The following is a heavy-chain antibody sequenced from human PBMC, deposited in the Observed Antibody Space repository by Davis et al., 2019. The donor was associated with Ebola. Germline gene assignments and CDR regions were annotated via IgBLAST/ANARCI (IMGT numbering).Heavy chain of an antibody. J-gene: IGHJ4*02. D-gene: IGHD2-15*01. CDR2: IIPMFRTE. CDR1: GGTFSSYA. Sequence: SVKVSCKASGGTFSSYAISWVRQAPGQGLEWMGGIIPMFRTEKYAQKFQGRVTITADESTRTAYMELDGLISEDTAVYYCAHLGPQRYCSGGGCHGYLDYWGQGTLVTVSS. V-gene: IGHV1-69*13. CDR3: AHLGPQRYCSGGGCHGYLDY.